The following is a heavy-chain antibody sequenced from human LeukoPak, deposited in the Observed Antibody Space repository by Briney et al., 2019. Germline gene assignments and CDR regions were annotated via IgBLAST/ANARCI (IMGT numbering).Heavy chain of an antibody. CDR1: RFTFSSYE. D-gene: IGHD2-15*01. V-gene: IGHV3-48*03. CDR2: ISSSGSTI. Sequence: GGSLRLSCAASRFTFSSYEMNWVRQAPGKGLEWVSYISSSGSTIYYADSVKGRFTISRDNAKNSLYLQMNSLRAEDTAVYYCARLPIYYYYYMDVWGKGTTVTISS. J-gene: IGHJ6*03. CDR3: ARLPIYYYYYMDV.